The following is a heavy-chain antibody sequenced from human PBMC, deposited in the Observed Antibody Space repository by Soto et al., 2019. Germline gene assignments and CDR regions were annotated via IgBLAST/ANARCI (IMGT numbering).Heavy chain of an antibody. Sequence: SGPTLVNPTETLTLTCTVSGFSLTTGKMGVSWIRQPPGKALEWLAHIFSDNERSYSTSLQGRLTISRDTSGSQVVLSMTNVDPVDTATYYCARMNVDSYQFYYAMDVWGQGTTVTVSS. D-gene: IGHD4-17*01. J-gene: IGHJ6*02. CDR2: IFSDNER. V-gene: IGHV2-26*01. CDR3: ARMNVDSYQFYYAMDV. CDR1: GFSLTTGKMG.